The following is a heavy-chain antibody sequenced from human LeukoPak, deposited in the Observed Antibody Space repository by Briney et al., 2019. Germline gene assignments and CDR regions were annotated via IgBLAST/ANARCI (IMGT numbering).Heavy chain of an antibody. V-gene: IGHV3-7*01. CDR3: ARVYSSGWYGGSYYYYMDV. CDR1: GFTFSSYW. Sequence: PGGSLRLSCAASGFTFSSYWMSWVRQAPGKGLEWVANIKQDGSEKYYVDSVKGRFTISRDNAKNSLYLQMNSLRAEDTAVYYRARVYSSGWYGGSYYYYMDVWGKGTTVTVSS. D-gene: IGHD6-19*01. J-gene: IGHJ6*03. CDR2: IKQDGSEK.